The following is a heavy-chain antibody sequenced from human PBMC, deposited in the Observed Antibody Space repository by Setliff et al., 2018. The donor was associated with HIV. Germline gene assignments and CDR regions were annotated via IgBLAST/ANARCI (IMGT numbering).Heavy chain of an antibody. CDR3: TRITPRPLQYYYMDV. CDR1: GFTFSNAW. V-gene: IGHV3-49*04. Sequence: PGGSLRLSCAASGFTFSNAWMSWVRQAPGKGLEWVAFIRTKPYGGTAEYAASAKGRFVISRDDSKTIAYLQMNSLKPEDTAVYYCTRITPRPLQYYYMDVWGRGTTVTVSS. D-gene: IGHD1-1*01. CDR2: IRTKPYGGTA. J-gene: IGHJ6*03.